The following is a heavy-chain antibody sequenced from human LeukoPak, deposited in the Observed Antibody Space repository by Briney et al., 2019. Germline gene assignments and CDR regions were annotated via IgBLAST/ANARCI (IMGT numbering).Heavy chain of an antibody. CDR2: INTDGCST. J-gene: IGHJ6*03. CDR3: ARPSRAVAGSYYYYYMDV. Sequence: GGSLRLSCAASGFTFSSYWMHWVRQGPGKGLEWVSRINTDGCSTTYADSVKGRFTISRDNAKNTLYLQMNSLRAEDTAVYYCARPSRAVAGSYYYYYMDVWGRGTTVTVSS. V-gene: IGHV3-74*01. D-gene: IGHD6-19*01. CDR1: GFTFSSYW.